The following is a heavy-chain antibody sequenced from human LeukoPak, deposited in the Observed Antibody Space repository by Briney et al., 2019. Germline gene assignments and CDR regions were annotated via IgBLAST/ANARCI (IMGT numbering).Heavy chain of an antibody. D-gene: IGHD6-13*01. CDR1: GGSISSYY. V-gene: IGHV4-59*01. CDR3: ASSRGDSSSWYAD. CDR2: IYYSGST. Sequence: SETLTLSCTVSGGSISSYYWSWIRQPPGKGLEWIGYIYYSGSTNYNPSLKSRVTISVDTSKNQFSLKLSSVTAADTAVYYCASSRGDSSSWYADWGQGTLVTVSS. J-gene: IGHJ4*02.